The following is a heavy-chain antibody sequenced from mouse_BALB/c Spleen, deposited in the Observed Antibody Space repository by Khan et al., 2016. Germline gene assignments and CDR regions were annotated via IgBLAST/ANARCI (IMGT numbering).Heavy chain of an antibody. D-gene: IGHD2-4*01. J-gene: IGHJ3*01. CDR3: ARHGYYDYAWFAY. V-gene: IGHV5-12-1*01. CDR2: ISSGGGST. CDR1: GFAFSSYD. Sequence: EVELVESGGGLVKPGGSLKLSCAASGFAFSSYDMSWVRQTPEKRLEWVAYISSGGGSTYYPDTVKGRFTISRANAKNTLYLQMSSLKSEDTAMYYCARHGYYDYAWFAYWGRGTLVTVTA.